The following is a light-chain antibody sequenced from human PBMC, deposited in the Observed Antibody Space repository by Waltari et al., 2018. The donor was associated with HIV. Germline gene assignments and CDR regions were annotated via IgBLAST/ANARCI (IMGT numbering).Light chain of an antibody. J-gene: IGLJ1*01. Sequence: NFVLTQPHSVSESPGKTVTISCARSSGHLANNHLPWYQQRPGSAPTPVIYEDTQRPPGVPDRFSGSIDTSSNSASLTIYELKTEDEADYYCQSYDQTIPCVFGTGTRLTVL. CDR3: QSYDQTIPCV. CDR1: SGHLANNH. CDR2: EDT. V-gene: IGLV6-57*03.